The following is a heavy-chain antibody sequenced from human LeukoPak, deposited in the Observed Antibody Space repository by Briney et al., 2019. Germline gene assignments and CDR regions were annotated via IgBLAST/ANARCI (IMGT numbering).Heavy chain of an antibody. CDR2: TSGGGGST. CDR3: AKRENYYDSSGYHYVGAFDI. J-gene: IGHJ3*02. Sequence: PGGSLRLSCAASGFTFSTYAMSWVRQAPGKGLEGVSATSGGGGSTYYADSVRGRFTISRDNSKNTVYLQMNSLRAEDTAVYYCAKRENYYDSSGYHYVGAFDIWGQGTMVTVSS. CDR1: GFTFSTYA. D-gene: IGHD3-22*01. V-gene: IGHV3-23*01.